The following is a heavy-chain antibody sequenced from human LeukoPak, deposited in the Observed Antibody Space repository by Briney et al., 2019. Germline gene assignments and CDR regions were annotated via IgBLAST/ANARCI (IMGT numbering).Heavy chain of an antibody. J-gene: IGHJ3*02. CDR2: IYYSGST. CDR1: GSSISSDY. Sequence: SETLSLTCTVSGSSISSDYWSWIRQPPGKGLEWIGYIYYSGSTNYNPSLKSRVTISVDTSKNQFSLKLSSVTAADTAVYYCARLSYYYGSSGYPTGAFDIWGQGTMVTVSS. V-gene: IGHV4-59*08. D-gene: IGHD3-22*01. CDR3: ARLSYYYGSSGYPTGAFDI.